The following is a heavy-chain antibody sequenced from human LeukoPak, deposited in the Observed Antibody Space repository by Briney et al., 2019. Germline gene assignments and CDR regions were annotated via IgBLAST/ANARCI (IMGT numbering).Heavy chain of an antibody. CDR3: ARGPKTSFDY. V-gene: IGHV3-48*01. Sequence: GGFLRLSCAASVLTFSDYSMNWVRQAPGKGLEWISYISSNGSTIYYADSVKGRFTISRDSAKSSLYLQMNGLRAEDTAVYYCARGPKTSFDYWGQGTLVTVSS. CDR1: VLTFSDYS. CDR2: ISSNGSTI. J-gene: IGHJ4*02.